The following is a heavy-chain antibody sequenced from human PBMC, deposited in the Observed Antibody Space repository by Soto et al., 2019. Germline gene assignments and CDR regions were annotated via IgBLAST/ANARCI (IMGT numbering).Heavy chain of an antibody. CDR3: ARSFDSSGFNWFDH. CDR2: IYYSGTA. D-gene: IGHD3-22*01. J-gene: IGHJ5*02. Sequence: TLSLTCTVSGGSMSRGGYYWSWIRQHPGKGLEWIGYIYYSGTAYYNASLKSRLTLSVDTSNNRFSLKLTSVTAADTAVYYCARSFDSSGFNWFDHWGQGTQVTVSS. CDR1: GGSMSRGGYY. V-gene: IGHV4-31*03.